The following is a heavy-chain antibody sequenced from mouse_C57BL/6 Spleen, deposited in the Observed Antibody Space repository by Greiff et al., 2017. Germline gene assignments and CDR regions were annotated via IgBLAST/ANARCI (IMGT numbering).Heavy chain of an antibody. Sequence: QVQLQQPGAELVKPGASVKLSCTASGYTFTSYWMPWVKQRPGQGLEWIGMIHPNSGSTYYKEKFKSKATLTGDQSSSTAYMQLSSLTSEDSAVYYCARWGINGYGFDYWGQGTTLTVSS. CDR2: IHPNSGST. J-gene: IGHJ2*01. D-gene: IGHD1-1*01. CDR3: ARWGINGYGFDY. CDR1: GYTFTSYW. V-gene: IGHV1-64*01.